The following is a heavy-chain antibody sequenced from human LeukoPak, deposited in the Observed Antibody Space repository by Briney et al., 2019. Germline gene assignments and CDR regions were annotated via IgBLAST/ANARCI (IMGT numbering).Heavy chain of an antibody. Sequence: PSETLSLTCAVYGGSFSGYYWGWIRQPPGKGLEWIGSIYYSGSTYYNPSLKSRVTISVDTSKNQFSLKLSSVTAADTAVYYCARDRRDILTGYPGWYFDLWGRGTLVTVSS. V-gene: IGHV4-34*01. CDR3: ARDRRDILTGYPGWYFDL. CDR1: GGSFSGYY. J-gene: IGHJ2*01. CDR2: IYYSGST. D-gene: IGHD3-9*01.